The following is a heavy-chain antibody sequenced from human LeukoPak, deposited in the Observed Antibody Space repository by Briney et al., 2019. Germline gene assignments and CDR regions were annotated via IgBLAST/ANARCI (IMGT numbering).Heavy chain of an antibody. CDR2: IGGSGGSGGTT. CDR1: GFTFSSYA. J-gene: IGHJ4*02. D-gene: IGHD4-17*01. CDR3: AKYRDYHFDW. V-gene: IGHV3-23*01. Sequence: GGSLRLSCAASGFTFSSYAMGWVRQAPGKGLEWVSAIGGSGGSGGTTYYADSVKGRFTISRDSSKNTLYLQMNSLRAEDTAVYYCAKYRDYHFDWWGQGTLVTVSS.